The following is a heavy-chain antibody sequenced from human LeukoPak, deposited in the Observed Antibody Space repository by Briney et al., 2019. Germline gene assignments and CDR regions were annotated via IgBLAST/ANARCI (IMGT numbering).Heavy chain of an antibody. CDR1: GFTFSSYG. CDR2: ISFDGSNK. V-gene: IGHV3-30*18. D-gene: IGHD6-19*01. Sequence: PGGSLRLSCAASGFTFSSYGMPWVRQAPGKGLEWVAVISFDGSNKYYADSVKGRFTISRHNPKNTLFLQMNSLRAEDTALYYCAKDWAVATYLYYYMDVWGQGTTVTVS. CDR3: AKDWAVATYLYYYMDV. J-gene: IGHJ6*03.